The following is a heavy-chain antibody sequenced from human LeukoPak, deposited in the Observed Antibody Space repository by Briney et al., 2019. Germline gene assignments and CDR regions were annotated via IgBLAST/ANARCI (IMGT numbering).Heavy chain of an antibody. Sequence: SETLSLTCTVSGGSISSYYWSWIRQPPGKGLEWIGYIYYSGSTNYNPSLKSRVTISVDTSKNQFSLKLSSVTAADTAVYYCARVARYYYYYMDVGSKGTTVTVSS. CDR3: ARVARYYYYYMDV. CDR2: IYYSGST. J-gene: IGHJ6*03. V-gene: IGHV4-59*01. CDR1: GGSISSYY.